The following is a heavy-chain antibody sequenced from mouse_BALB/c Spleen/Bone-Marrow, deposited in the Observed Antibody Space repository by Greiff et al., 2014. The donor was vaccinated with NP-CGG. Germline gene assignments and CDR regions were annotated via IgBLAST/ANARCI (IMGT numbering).Heavy chain of an antibody. CDR1: GYTFTSYW. CDR3: ARFPIYYGNYGAMDY. D-gene: IGHD2-1*01. J-gene: IGHJ4*01. Sequence: DLVKPGASVKLSCKASGYTFTSYWINWIKQRPGQGLEWIGRIAPGSGSTYYNEMFKGKATLTVDTSSSTAYTQLSNLTSEDSDVYVCARFPIYYGNYGAMDYWGQGTSVTVSS. CDR2: IAPGSGST. V-gene: IGHV1S41*01.